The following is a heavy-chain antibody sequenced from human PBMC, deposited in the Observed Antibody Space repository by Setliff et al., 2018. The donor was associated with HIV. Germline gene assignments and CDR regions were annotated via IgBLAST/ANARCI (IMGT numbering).Heavy chain of an antibody. J-gene: IGHJ4*02. CDR3: ARSGRVNSAAGLGDY. CDR2: IIPIFSTA. V-gene: IGHV1-69*06. Sequence: SVKVSCKASGYTFTSYYMHWVRQAPGQGLEWMGRIIPIFSTANYAQKFQGRVTITADKSTSTAYMELSSLRSEDTAVYYCARSGRVNSAAGLGDYWGQGTLVTVSS. D-gene: IGHD6-13*01. CDR1: GYTFTSYY.